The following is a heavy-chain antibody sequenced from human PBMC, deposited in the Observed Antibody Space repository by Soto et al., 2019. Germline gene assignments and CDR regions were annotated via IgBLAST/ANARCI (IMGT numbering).Heavy chain of an antibody. D-gene: IGHD3-3*01. CDR1: GYTFTSYG. CDR3: ARDEGAPWSPTYYDFWSGHLVRGGYFDY. J-gene: IGHJ4*02. Sequence: GASVKVSCKASGYTFTSYGISWVRQAPGQGLEWMGWISAYNGNTNYAQKLQGRVTMTTDTSTSTAYMELRSLRSDDTAVYYCARDEGAPWSPTYYDFWSGHLVRGGYFDYWGQGTLVTVSS. CDR2: ISAYNGNT. V-gene: IGHV1-18*01.